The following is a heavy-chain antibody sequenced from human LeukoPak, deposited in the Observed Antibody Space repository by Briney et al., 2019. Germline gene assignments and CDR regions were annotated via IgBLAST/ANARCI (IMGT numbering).Heavy chain of an antibody. Sequence: GGSLRLSCAASGFTFSSYAMSWVRQAPGRGLEWVSAISGSGGSTYYADSVKGRFTISRDNSKNTLYLQMNSLRAEDTAVYYCAKGEYYYDSSGYYDYWGQGTLVTVSS. J-gene: IGHJ4*02. CDR2: ISGSGGST. CDR1: GFTFSSYA. V-gene: IGHV3-23*01. D-gene: IGHD3-22*01. CDR3: AKGEYYYDSSGYYDY.